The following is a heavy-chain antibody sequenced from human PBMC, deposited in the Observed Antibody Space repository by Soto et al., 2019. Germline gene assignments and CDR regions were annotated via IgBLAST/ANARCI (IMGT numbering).Heavy chain of an antibody. CDR3: ARVMVRGVIKDYYYYGMDV. CDR2: IIPIFGTA. D-gene: IGHD3-10*01. Sequence: SVKVSCKASGGTFSSYAISWARQAPGQGLEWMGGIIPIFGTANYAQKFQGRVTITADKSTSTAYMELSSLRSEDTAVYYCARVMVRGVIKDYYYYGMDVWGQGTTVTVSS. J-gene: IGHJ6*02. V-gene: IGHV1-69*06. CDR1: GGTFSSYA.